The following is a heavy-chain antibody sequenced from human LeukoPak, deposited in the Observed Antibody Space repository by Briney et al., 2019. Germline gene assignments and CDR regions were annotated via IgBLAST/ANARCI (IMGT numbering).Heavy chain of an antibody. CDR1: GGSFSGYY. J-gene: IGHJ4*02. CDR2: IYYSGST. Sequence: SETLSLTCAVYGGSFSGYYWSWIRQPPGKGLEWIGYIYYSGSTNYNPSLKSRVTISVDTSKNQFSLKLSSVTAADTAVYYCARGRWLVRGSFDYWGQGTLVTVSS. CDR3: ARGRWLVRGSFDY. V-gene: IGHV4-59*01. D-gene: IGHD6-19*01.